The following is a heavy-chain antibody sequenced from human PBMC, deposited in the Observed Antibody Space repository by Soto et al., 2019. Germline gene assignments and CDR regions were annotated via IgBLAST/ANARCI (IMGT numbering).Heavy chain of an antibody. V-gene: IGHV3-30*18. Sequence: QVQLVESGGGVVQPGRSLRLSCAASGFTFSNYGMHWVRQAPGKGLEWVAVIPYDGSNKYYADSVKGRFTISRDNSKNTLYLQMNSLRAEDTAVYYCANVLRLDYWGQGTLVTVSS. J-gene: IGHJ4*02. CDR3: ANVLRLDY. CDR2: IPYDGSNK. D-gene: IGHD2-8*01. CDR1: GFTFSNYG.